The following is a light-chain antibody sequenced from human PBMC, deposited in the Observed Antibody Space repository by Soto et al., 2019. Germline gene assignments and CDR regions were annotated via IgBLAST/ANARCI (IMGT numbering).Light chain of an antibody. V-gene: IGLV2-14*01. CDR3: SSITSSSTQV. CDR1: SSDVGGYNY. J-gene: IGLJ1*01. CDR2: EVS. Sequence: QSALTQPASVSGSPGQSITISCTGTSSDVGGYNYVSWYQQHPGKVPKLMIYEVSNRPSGVVNRFSGSKSGNTASLTISGQQAEDEADYYCSSITSSSTQVFGTGTKLTVL.